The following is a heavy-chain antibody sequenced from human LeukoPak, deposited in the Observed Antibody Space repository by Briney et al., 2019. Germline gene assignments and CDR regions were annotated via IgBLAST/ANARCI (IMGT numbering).Heavy chain of an antibody. CDR3: TSFKSFGGFDY. V-gene: IGHV3-73*01. CDR1: GFTFSGSA. CDR2: IRSKANSYAT. Sequence: PGGSLRLSCAASGFTFSGSAMHWVRQASGKGLEWVGRIRSKANSYATAYAASVKGRFTISRDDSKNTAYLQMNSLKTEDTPVYYCTSFKSFGGFDYWGQGTLLTVSS. J-gene: IGHJ4*02. D-gene: IGHD2-15*01.